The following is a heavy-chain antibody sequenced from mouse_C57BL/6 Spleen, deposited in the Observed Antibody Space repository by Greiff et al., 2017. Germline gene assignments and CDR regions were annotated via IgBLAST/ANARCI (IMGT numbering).Heavy chain of an antibody. CDR3: AGGGSYRYWYFDV. J-gene: IGHJ1*03. V-gene: IGHV1-59*01. Sequence: QVQLQQPGAELVRPGTSVKLSCKASGYTFTSYWMHWVKQRPGQGLEWIGVIDPSDSYTNYNQKFKGKATLTVDTSSSTAYMQLSSLTSEDSAVYYCAGGGSYRYWYFDVWGTGTTVTVSS. D-gene: IGHD2-3*01. CDR1: GYTFTSYW. CDR2: IDPSDSYT.